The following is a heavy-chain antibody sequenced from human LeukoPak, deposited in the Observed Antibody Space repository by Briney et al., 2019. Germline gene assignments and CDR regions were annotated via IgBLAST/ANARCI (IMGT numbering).Heavy chain of an antibody. CDR1: GFTFSTYG. J-gene: IGHJ5*02. Sequence: PGGSLRLSCAASGFTFSTYGMHWVRQAPGKGLEWIGEINHSGSTNYNPSLKSRISISVDTSKNQFSLRLSSVTAADTAVYYCARQAMRVVPWFDPWGQGTLVTVSS. V-gene: IGHV4-34*01. D-gene: IGHD3-22*01. CDR3: ARQAMRVVPWFDP. CDR2: INHSGST.